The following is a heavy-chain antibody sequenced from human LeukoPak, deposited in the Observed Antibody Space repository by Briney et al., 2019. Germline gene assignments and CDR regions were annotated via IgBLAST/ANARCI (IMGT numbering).Heavy chain of an antibody. J-gene: IGHJ4*02. CDR1: GGSISSYY. Sequence: SETLSLTCTVSGGSISSYYWSWIRQPPGKGLEWIGYIYYSGSTNYNPSLKSRVTISVDTSKNQFSLKLSSVTAADTAVYYCARGKGAFRSAPPADFWGQGTLVTVSS. V-gene: IGHV4-59*08. D-gene: IGHD3-3*01. CDR2: IYYSGST. CDR3: ARGKGAFRSAPPADF.